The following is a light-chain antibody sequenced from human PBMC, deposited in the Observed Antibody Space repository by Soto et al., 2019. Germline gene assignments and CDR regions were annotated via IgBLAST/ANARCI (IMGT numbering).Light chain of an antibody. CDR1: QSVSSSY. CDR3: QQYGRSPPNT. CDR2: GAS. V-gene: IGKV3-20*01. J-gene: IGKJ2*01. Sequence: EIVLTQSPGTLSLSPGERATLSCRASQSVSSSYLAWYQQKPGQAPRLLIYGASSRAIGIPDSFSGSGSGTDFTLTISRLEPEDFAVYYCQQYGRSPPNTFGQGTKLEIK.